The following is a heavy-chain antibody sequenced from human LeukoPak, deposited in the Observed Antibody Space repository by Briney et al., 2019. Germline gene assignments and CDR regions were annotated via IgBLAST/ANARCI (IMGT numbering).Heavy chain of an antibody. J-gene: IGHJ4*01. V-gene: IGHV4-61*02. CDR3: ARDQRLAYCGGDCFSAN. Sequence: PSQTLSLTCTVSGGSISSGGYYWSWIRQPAGKGLEWIGRVYSSGSTDYNPSLQSRVTMSLDTSKSQFSLKVNSVTATDTAMYYCARDQRLAYCGGDCFSANWGQGTLVTVSS. D-gene: IGHD2-21*02. CDR2: VYSSGST. CDR1: GGSISSGGYY.